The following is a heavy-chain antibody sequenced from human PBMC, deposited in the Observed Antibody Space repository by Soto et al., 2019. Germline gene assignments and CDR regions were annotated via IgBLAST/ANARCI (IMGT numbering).Heavy chain of an antibody. CDR3: ARYNLIGIAVAGTESSDRGGFDY. Sequence: ASVKVSCKASGGTFSSYAISWVRQAPGQGLEWMGGIIPIFGTANYAQKFQGRVTITADESTSTAYMELSSLRSEDTAVYYCARYNLIGIAVAGTESSDRGGFDYWGQGTLVTVSS. V-gene: IGHV1-69*13. CDR2: IIPIFGTA. D-gene: IGHD6-19*01. J-gene: IGHJ4*02. CDR1: GGTFSSYA.